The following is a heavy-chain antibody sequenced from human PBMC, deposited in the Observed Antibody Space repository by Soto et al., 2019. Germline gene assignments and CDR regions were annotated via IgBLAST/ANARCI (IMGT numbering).Heavy chain of an antibody. CDR2: IIPIFGTA. J-gene: IGHJ5*02. D-gene: IGHD6-13*01. CDR3: AREEGVAAAGTGNWFDP. V-gene: IGHV1-69*01. Sequence: QVQLVQSGAEVKKPGSSVKVSCKASGGTFSSYAISWVRQAPGQGLEWMGGIIPIFGTANYAQKFQGRVPITADESTSTAYMELSSLRSEDTAVYYCAREEGVAAAGTGNWFDPWGQGTLVTVSS. CDR1: GGTFSSYA.